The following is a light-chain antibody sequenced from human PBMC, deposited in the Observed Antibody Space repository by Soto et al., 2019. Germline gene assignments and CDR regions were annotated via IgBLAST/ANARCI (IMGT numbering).Light chain of an antibody. V-gene: IGKV1-39*01. Sequence: DIQMTQSPSSLSASVGDRVTITCRASQSISSYLNWYQQKPGKAPKLLIYAASSLQSGVSSRFSGSGSGTDFTLTITSLRPEDFGVYYCQQYRSWPRAFGQGTKVDIK. CDR2: AAS. CDR3: QQYRSWPRA. J-gene: IGKJ1*01. CDR1: QSISSY.